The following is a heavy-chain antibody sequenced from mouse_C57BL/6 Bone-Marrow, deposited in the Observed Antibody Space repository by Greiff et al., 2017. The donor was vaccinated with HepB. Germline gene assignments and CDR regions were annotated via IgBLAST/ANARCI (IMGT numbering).Heavy chain of an antibody. J-gene: IGHJ2*01. CDR3: TREYDGYYVSLDY. V-gene: IGHV1-15*01. CDR1: GYTFTDYE. CDR2: IDPETGGT. Sequence: QVQLQQSGAELVRPGASVALSCKASGYTFTDYEMHWVKQTPVHGLEWIGAIDPETGGTAYNQKFKGKAILTADKSSSTAYMELRSLTSEDSAVYYCTREYDGYYVSLDYWGQGTTLTVSS. D-gene: IGHD2-3*01.